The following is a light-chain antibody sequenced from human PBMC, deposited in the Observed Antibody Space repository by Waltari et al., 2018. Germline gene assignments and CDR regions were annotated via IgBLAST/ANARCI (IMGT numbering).Light chain of an antibody. CDR1: NSNIGSST. V-gene: IGLV1-44*01. J-gene: IGLJ2*01. CDR2: SND. Sequence: QSVVTPSPSASGAPGQRVTISCSGSNSNIGSSTVNWYQKVPGTAPRLLIYSNDQRRSGVPDRFSASKSGTSASLAISGLQSEDEADYYCATWDARLTAVVFGGGTKVTVL. CDR3: ATWDARLTAVV.